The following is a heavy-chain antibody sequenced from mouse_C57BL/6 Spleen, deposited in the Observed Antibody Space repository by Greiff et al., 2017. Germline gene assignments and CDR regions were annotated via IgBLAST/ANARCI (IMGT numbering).Heavy chain of an antibody. CDR1: GYSITSGYY. V-gene: IGHV3-6*01. D-gene: IGHD2-2*01. Sequence: ESGPGLVKPSQSLSLTCSVTGYSITSGYYWNWIRQFPGNKLEWMGYISYDGSNNYNPSLKNRISITRDTSKNQFFLKLNSVTTEDTATYYCARVEIGYPYAMDYWGQGTSVTVSS. J-gene: IGHJ4*01. CDR2: ISYDGSN. CDR3: ARVEIGYPYAMDY.